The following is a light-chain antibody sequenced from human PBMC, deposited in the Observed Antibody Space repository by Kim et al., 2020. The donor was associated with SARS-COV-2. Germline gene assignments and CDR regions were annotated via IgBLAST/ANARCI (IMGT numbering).Light chain of an antibody. V-gene: IGKV3-11*01. Sequence: SLSPGESATLSCRASQSVITYLAWYQHKPGQAPRLLIYDASNRATGIPARFSGSGSGTDLTLTISSLEPEDFAVYYCQQRSSWPHTFGQGTKLEIK. CDR1: QSVITY. CDR3: QQRSSWPHT. CDR2: DAS. J-gene: IGKJ2*01.